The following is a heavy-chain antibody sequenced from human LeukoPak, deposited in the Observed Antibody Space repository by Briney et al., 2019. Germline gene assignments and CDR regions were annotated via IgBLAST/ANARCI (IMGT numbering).Heavy chain of an antibody. CDR2: IYTSGST. D-gene: IGHD3-22*01. CDR1: GGSISSYY. J-gene: IGHJ6*03. CDR3: LGHYYYDSSGYYYGYYYYYMDV. V-gene: IGHV4-4*07. Sequence: PSETLSLTCTVSGGSISSYYWSWIRQPAGKGLEWIGSIYTSGSTNYNPSLKSRVTMSVDTSKNQFSLKLSSVTAADTAVYYCLGHYYYDSSGYYYGYYYYYMDVWGKGTTVTVSS.